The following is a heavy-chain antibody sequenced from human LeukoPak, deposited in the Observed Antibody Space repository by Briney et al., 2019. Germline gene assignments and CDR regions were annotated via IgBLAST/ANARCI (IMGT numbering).Heavy chain of an antibody. CDR2: INGRGDNT. CDR1: GVIISSYA. Sequence: PGGSLRLSCAASGVIISSYAMIWVRQAPGKGLEWVSAINGRGDNTYYADFVKGRFTISRDNSKSTVYLQMNSLRTEDTAVYYCAKDRVSPGFNWFDPWGQGTLVTVSS. D-gene: IGHD2/OR15-2a*01. CDR3: AKDRVSPGFNWFDP. V-gene: IGHV3-23*01. J-gene: IGHJ5*02.